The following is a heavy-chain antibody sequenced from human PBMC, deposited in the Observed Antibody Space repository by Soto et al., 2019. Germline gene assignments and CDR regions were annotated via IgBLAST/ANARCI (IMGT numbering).Heavy chain of an antibody. CDR2: ISSSSSTI. V-gene: IGHV3-48*02. Sequence: GGSLRLSCAASGFTFSSYSMNWVRQAPGKGLEWVSYISSSSSTIYYAYSVKGRFTISRDNAKNSLYLQMNSLRDEDTAVYYCARDSLPGSSSWNDAFDIWGQGTMVTVSS. CDR1: GFTFSSYS. CDR3: ARDSLPGSSSWNDAFDI. J-gene: IGHJ3*02. D-gene: IGHD6-13*01.